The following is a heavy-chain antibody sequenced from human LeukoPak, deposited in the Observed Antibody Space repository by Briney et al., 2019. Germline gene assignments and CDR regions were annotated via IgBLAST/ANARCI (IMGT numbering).Heavy chain of an antibody. D-gene: IGHD6-19*01. V-gene: IGHV4-39*07. CDR1: GGSISSSSYY. Sequence: SETLSLTCTVSGGSISSSSYYWGWIRQPPGKGLEWIGRIYYSGSTYYNPSLKSRVTISVDTSKNQSSLKLSSVTAADTAVYYCARDSSGTLNWFDPWGQGTLVTVSS. CDR3: ARDSSGTLNWFDP. CDR2: IYYSGST. J-gene: IGHJ5*02.